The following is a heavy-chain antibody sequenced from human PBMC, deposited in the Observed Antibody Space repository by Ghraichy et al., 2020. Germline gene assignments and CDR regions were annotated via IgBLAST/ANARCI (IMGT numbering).Heavy chain of an antibody. CDR2: IYYSGST. CDR3: AREASGAYYYDSSGYRLFDP. J-gene: IGHJ5*02. Sequence: SETLSLTCTVSGGSVSSGSYYWSWIRQPPGKGLEWIGYIYYSGSTNYNPSLKSRVTISVDTSKNQFSLKLSSVTAADTAVYYCAREASGAYYYDSSGYRLFDPWGHGTLVTVSS. V-gene: IGHV4-61*01. CDR1: GGSVSSGSYY. D-gene: IGHD3-22*01.